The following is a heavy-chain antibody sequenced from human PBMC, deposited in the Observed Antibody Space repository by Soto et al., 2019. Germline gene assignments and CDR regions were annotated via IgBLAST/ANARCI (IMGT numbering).Heavy chain of an antibody. CDR2: IGHDGSSE. CDR1: GFNFRNYG. V-gene: IGHV3-33*01. Sequence: QVKLVESGGGVVQPGTSLRLSCAASGFNFRNYGMNWVRQAPGKGLEWVAVIGHDGSSEKYADSVKGRITISRDDSKKTLYLHMNSPRVEDTAVYYCARGGYSSGWPQFDQWGQGTLVTVSS. J-gene: IGHJ5*02. CDR3: ARGGYSSGWPQFDQ. D-gene: IGHD6-19*01.